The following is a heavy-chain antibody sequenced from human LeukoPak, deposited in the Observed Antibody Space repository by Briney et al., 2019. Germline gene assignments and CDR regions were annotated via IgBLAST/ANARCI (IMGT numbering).Heavy chain of an antibody. CDR2: IKRDGSDT. V-gene: IGHV3-7*01. J-gene: IGHJ6*03. D-gene: IGHD1-26*01. Sequence: GGSLRLSCATSGFIFRNYWMTWVRQTPGKGLECVANIKRDGSDTYYVASAKGRFSISRDNAKNSLYLQLNSLRAEDTAVYYCARDPYSGSYSDYYYYYMDVWGKGTTVTVSS. CDR3: ARDPYSGSYSDYYYYYMDV. CDR1: GFIFRNYW.